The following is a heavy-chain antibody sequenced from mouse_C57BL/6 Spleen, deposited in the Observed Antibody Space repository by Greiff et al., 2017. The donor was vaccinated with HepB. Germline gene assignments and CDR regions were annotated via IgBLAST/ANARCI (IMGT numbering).Heavy chain of an antibody. CDR2: IYPSDSET. V-gene: IGHV1-61*01. CDR1: GYTFTSYW. J-gene: IGHJ4*01. D-gene: IGHD2-4*01. Sequence: QVQLQQPGAELVRPGSSVKLSCKASGYTFTSYWLDWVKQRPGQGLEWIGNIYPSDSETHYNQKFKDKATLTVDKSSSTAYMQLSSLTSEDSAVYNCASGYDYDYYAMDYWGQGTSVTVSS. CDR3: ASGYDYDYYAMDY.